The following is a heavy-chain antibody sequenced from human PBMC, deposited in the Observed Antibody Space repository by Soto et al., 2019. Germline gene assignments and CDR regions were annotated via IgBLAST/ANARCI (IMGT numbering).Heavy chain of an antibody. D-gene: IGHD3-3*01. Sequence: QVQLVQSGAEVNKPGASVKVSCMTSGGSFSGYVFTWVRQAPGQGLEWMGRIIPVHNITNYAESLQGRVTISADTSSSTTYMELSTLRSDDTAIYFCGRAKSIFGIVTAVYDIWGQGTMVIVSS. CDR1: GGSFSGYV. CDR3: GRAKSIFGIVTAVYDI. CDR2: IIPVHNIT. J-gene: IGHJ3*02. V-gene: IGHV1-69*04.